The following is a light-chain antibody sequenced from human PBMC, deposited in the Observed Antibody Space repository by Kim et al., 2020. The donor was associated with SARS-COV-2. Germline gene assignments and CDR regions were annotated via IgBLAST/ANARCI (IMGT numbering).Light chain of an antibody. CDR3: QKYNSAPRVT. CDR2: AAS. CDR1: QGISNY. Sequence: SVGDRVTITCRASQGISNYLAWYQQKPGKVPKLLIYAASALQSGVPCRFSGSGSGTDFTLTISSLQPEDVATYYCQKYNSAPRVTFGPGTKVDIK. V-gene: IGKV1-27*01. J-gene: IGKJ3*01.